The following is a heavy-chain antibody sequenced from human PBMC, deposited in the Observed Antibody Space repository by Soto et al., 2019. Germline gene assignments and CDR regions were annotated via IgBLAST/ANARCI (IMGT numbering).Heavy chain of an antibody. D-gene: IGHD2-21*01. V-gene: IGHV4-30-4*01. Sequence: QVQLQEAGPGLVKPSQTLSLTCIVSGGSISSGNHFWSWIRQPPGKRLEWIGYIFYSGTAHYNSSLNSRDTISIDTSKNQFTLNLGSVTAADTAIYYCARVVIAPARQGADDAFDLWGQGTMVTGSS. CDR1: GGSISSGNHF. CDR3: ARVVIAPARQGADDAFDL. J-gene: IGHJ3*01. CDR2: IFYSGTA.